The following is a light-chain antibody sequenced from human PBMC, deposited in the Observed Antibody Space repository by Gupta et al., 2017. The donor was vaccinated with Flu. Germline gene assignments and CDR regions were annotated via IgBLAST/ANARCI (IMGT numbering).Light chain of an antibody. CDR1: SSDIASYNF. V-gene: IGLV2-14*01. CDR3: SSCTSSTTLV. CDR2: VVT. J-gene: IGLJ2*01. Sequence: QSALTQPASVPGSPGQSITISCTGTSSDIASYNFVSWYQPHPGKAPKLLIYVVTNRPSGISNRFSGSKSGDTASLTISGLQAEDEADYYCSSCTSSTTLVFGGGTKLTVL.